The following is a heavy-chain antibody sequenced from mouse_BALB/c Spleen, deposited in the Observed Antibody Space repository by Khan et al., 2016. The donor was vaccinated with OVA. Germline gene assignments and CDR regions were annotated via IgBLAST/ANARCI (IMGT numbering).Heavy chain of an antibody. CDR2: INSNGGST. CDR3: ARMAKTIN. V-gene: IGHV5-6-3*01. CDR1: GFTFSSYG. J-gene: IGHJ2*01. Sequence: EVELVESGGGLVQPGGSLKLSCAASGFTFSSYGMSWVRQTPDKRLELVATINSNGGSTYYPDSVKGRFTISRDNAKNTLYRQMSSLKSEDTAMDYCARMAKTINGGQGTTLTVSS.